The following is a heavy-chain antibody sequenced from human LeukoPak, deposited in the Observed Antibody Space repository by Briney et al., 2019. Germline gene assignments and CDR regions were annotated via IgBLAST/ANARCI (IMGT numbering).Heavy chain of an antibody. D-gene: IGHD3-10*01. Sequence: GGSLRLSCAASGFTFSGSAMHWVRQAPGKGLEWVSAISGSGGSTYYADSVKGRFTISRDNSKNTLYLQMNSLRAEDTAVYYCAKRVSSGELLDYWGQGTLVTVSS. V-gene: IGHV3-23*01. CDR2: ISGSGGST. CDR1: GFTFSGSA. J-gene: IGHJ4*02. CDR3: AKRVSSGELLDY.